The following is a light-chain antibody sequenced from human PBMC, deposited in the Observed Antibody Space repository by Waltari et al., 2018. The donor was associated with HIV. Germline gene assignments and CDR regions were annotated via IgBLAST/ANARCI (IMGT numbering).Light chain of an antibody. CDR3: QQYNSDFYT. Sequence: IQMTQSPSILSASVGDRVPLTCRASQNVESWLAWYQQRPGRAPKLLIYKASTLKYGVPARFTGSGSGTNFTLTINSLQPDDFATYYCQQYNSDFYTFGLGTRLDLK. CDR2: KAS. V-gene: IGKV1-5*03. CDR1: QNVESW. J-gene: IGKJ2*01.